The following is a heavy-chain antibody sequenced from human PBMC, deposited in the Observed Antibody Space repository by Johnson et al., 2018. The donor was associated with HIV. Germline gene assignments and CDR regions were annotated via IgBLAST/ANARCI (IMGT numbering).Heavy chain of an antibody. CDR3: ARDHGQLWLLPAFDI. Sequence: QEQLVESGGGVVQPGRSLRLSCAASGFSFSNYAMHWVRQAPGKGLEWVAVISNDGNSKYYTESLKGRITISRDNSMNTLYLQMNSLRPEDTAVYYCARDHGQLWLLPAFDIWGQGTVVTVSS. D-gene: IGHD5-18*01. J-gene: IGHJ3*02. CDR1: GFSFSNYA. V-gene: IGHV3-30-3*01. CDR2: ISNDGNSK.